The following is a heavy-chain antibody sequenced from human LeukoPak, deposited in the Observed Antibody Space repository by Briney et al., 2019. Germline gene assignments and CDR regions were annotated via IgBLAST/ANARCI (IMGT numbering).Heavy chain of an antibody. V-gene: IGHV4-4*02. CDR1: GDSIRRSNW. Sequence: SETLSLTCAVSGDSIRRSNWWRWVRQPPGKGLEWIGETYHSGTTNYNPSLKSRVTISLDKSKNQFSLKLSSVTAADTAVYYCARQGGYNQDYWGQGILVTVSS. J-gene: IGHJ4*02. CDR2: TYHSGTT. D-gene: IGHD3-22*01. CDR3: ARQGGYNQDY.